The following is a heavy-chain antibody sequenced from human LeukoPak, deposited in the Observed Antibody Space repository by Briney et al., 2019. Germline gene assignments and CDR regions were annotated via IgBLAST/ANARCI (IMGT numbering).Heavy chain of an antibody. Sequence: PSETLSLTCTVSGGSISSYYWSWIRQPPGKGLEWIGYIYYSGSTNYNPSLKSRVTMSVDTSKNHFSLKLSSVTAADTAVYYCARHIWSGYYGFFYMDVWGKGTTVTVSS. V-gene: IGHV4-59*08. CDR3: ARHIWSGYYGFFYMDV. D-gene: IGHD3-3*01. J-gene: IGHJ6*03. CDR1: GGSISSYY. CDR2: IYYSGST.